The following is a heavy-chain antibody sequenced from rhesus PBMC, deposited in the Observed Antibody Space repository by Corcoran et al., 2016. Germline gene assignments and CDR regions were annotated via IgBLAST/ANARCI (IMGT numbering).Heavy chain of an antibody. CDR2: VDPEDGEA. Sequence: EVQLVQSGAEVKKPGASVKISCKASGYTFTDYYLHWVRQAPGKGLEWMGRVDPEDGEAIHAQNFQDIVTSTADTSTDTAYMELSSLRSEDTAVYYCATGRVLGAAGPDSYFDYWGQGVLVTVSS. CDR3: ATGRVLGAAGPDSYFDY. J-gene: IGHJ4*01. V-gene: IGHV1-111*02. D-gene: IGHD6-13*01. CDR1: GYTFTDYY.